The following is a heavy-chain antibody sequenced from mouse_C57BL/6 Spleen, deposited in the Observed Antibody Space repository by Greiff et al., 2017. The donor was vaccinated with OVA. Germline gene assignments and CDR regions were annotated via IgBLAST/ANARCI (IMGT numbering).Heavy chain of an antibody. D-gene: IGHD1-3*01. V-gene: IGHV1-15*01. CDR3: TRRGKGYWYFDV. J-gene: IGHJ1*03. CDR2: IDPETGGT. Sequence: VQLQQSGAELVRPGASVTLSCKASGYTFTDYEMHWVKQTPVHGLEWIGAIDPETGGTAYNQKFKGKAILTADKSSSTAYMELRSLTSEDSAVYYCTRRGKGYWYFDVWGTGTTVTVSS. CDR1: GYTFTDYE.